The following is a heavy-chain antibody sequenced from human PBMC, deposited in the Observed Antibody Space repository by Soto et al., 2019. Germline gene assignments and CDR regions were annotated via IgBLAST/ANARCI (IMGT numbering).Heavy chain of an antibody. CDR3: TTNVYFDP. D-gene: IGHD3-10*02. V-gene: IGHV3-15*07. CDR1: GFPFSEVW. J-gene: IGHJ5*02. CDR2: IKTTTEGATT. Sequence: GGSLRLSCAASGFPFSEVWMKWVRQAPGKGLEWVGHIKTTTEGATTDFAAPVKGRFTISRDDSKNMLYLQLSSVTAEDTAVYYCTTNVYFDPWGQGTLVTVSS.